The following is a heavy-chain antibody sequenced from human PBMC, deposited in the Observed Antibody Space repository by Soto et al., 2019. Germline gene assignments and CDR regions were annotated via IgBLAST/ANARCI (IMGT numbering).Heavy chain of an antibody. CDR3: TRDWERDPEAFFDY. V-gene: IGHV3-23*01. CDR2: IYASGDP. CDR1: GFIFXTYA. D-gene: IGHD3-3*02. J-gene: IGHJ4*02. Sequence: EVQLSESGGGLIQPGXXXXLSCAXSGFIFXTYAMSWXRQAXGKGXEWVSGIYASGDPKYADSVRGRFTISRDDSANTVTLQMSSLRAEDTAVYYCTRDWERDPEAFFDYWGQGTLVTVSS.